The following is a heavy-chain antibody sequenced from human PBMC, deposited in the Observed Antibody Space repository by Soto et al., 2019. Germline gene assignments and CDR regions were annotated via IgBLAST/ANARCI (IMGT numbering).Heavy chain of an antibody. CDR1: GGSISSYY. Sequence: QVQLQESGPGLVKPSETLSLTCTVSGGSISSYYWSWIRQPAGKGLEWIGRIYTSGSTNYNPSLKSRVTMSVDTSKNQFSLKLSSVTAADTAVYYCARGGLDSYGFPSSPYYYYGMDVWGQGTTVTVSS. D-gene: IGHD5-18*01. CDR2: IYTSGST. J-gene: IGHJ6*02. V-gene: IGHV4-4*07. CDR3: ARGGLDSYGFPSSPYYYYGMDV.